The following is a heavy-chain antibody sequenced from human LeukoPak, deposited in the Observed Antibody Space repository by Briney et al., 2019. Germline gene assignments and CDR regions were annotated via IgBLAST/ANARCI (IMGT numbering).Heavy chain of an antibody. D-gene: IGHD3-16*02. CDR2: ISSRGNTI. V-gene: IGHV3-48*03. J-gene: IGHJ4*02. CDR1: GFTFSSYE. CDR3: EREAIIIGSIDF. Sequence: GGSLRLSCAASGFTFSSYEMNWVRQAPGKGLEWVSYISSRGNTIYYADSVKGRFTISRDNAKNSLYLQMNSLRAEDTAVYYCEREAIIIGSIDFWGQGTLVTVSS.